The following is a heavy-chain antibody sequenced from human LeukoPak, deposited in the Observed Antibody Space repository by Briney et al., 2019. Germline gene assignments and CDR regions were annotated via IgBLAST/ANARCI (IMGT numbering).Heavy chain of an antibody. J-gene: IGHJ4*02. D-gene: IGHD6-13*01. CDR3: ARGPFCSSWSEFDY. CDR1: GFTFSDYS. V-gene: IGHV3-21*06. Sequence: GGSLTLSCAASGFTFSDYSLNWVRQAPGKGLEWVSCISGDSRYIYYADSLKGRSTISRDNAQNSLYLHMNNLRAEDTAVYYCARGPFCSSWSEFDYWGQGTLVTVSS. CDR2: ISGDSRYI.